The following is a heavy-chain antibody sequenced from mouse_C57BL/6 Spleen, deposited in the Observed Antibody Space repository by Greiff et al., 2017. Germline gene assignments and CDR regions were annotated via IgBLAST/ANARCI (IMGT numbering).Heavy chain of an antibody. D-gene: IGHD3-1*01. Sequence: VQLHQSGAELVRPGASVKLSCKASGYTFTDYYINWVKQRPGQGLEWIARIYPGSGNTYYNEKFKSKATLTVDKSSSTAYMQLSSLTSEDSAVYYCARSGSWFAYWGQGTLVTVSA. CDR3: ARSGSWFAY. CDR2: IYPGSGNT. V-gene: IGHV1-76*01. CDR1: GYTFTDYY. J-gene: IGHJ3*01.